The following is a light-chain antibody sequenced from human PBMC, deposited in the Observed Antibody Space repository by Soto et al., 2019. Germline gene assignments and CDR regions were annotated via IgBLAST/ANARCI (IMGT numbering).Light chain of an antibody. V-gene: IGKV3-15*01. Sequence: EIVMTQSPATLSVSPGERATISCRASQSVSNNLAWYQQKPGKAPRLLIYGASTRATGIPARFSGSGSGTEFTLTISSLQPEDFAVYYCQQYNNWPRTFGQGTKVDIK. CDR3: QQYNNWPRT. CDR1: QSVSNN. CDR2: GAS. J-gene: IGKJ1*01.